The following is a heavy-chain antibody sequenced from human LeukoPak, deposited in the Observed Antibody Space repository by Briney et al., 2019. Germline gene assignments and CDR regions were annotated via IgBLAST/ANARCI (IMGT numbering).Heavy chain of an antibody. V-gene: IGHV3-73*01. CDR3: TREYYYDSSGYYYYYYMDV. J-gene: IGHJ6*03. CDR1: GFTFSGSA. CDR2: IRSKANSYAT. Sequence: PGGSLRLSCAASGFTFSGSAMHWVRQASGKGLEWVGRIRSKANSYATAYAASAKGRFTISRDDSKNPAYLQMNSLKTEDTAVYYCTREYYYDSSGYYYYYYMDVWGKGTTVTVSS. D-gene: IGHD3-22*01.